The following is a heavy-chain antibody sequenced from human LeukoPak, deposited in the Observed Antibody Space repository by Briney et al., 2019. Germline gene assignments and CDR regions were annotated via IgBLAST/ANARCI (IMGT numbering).Heavy chain of an antibody. CDR1: GFTFDDYG. CDR3: ARGFRNGPFDC. J-gene: IGHJ4*02. D-gene: IGHD2-8*01. CDR2: INRNGGST. V-gene: IGHV3-20*04. Sequence: GGSLRLSCEASGFTFDDYGMSWVRQPPGEGRECVSGINRNGGSTDYADSVKGRFTISRDNTKNSHFLQMNSLRVEDTALYYCARGFRNGPFDCWGQGTLVTVSS.